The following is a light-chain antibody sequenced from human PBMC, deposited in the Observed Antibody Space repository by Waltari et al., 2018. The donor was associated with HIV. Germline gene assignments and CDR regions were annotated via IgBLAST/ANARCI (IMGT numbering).Light chain of an antibody. CDR2: QDS. Sequence: SYELTQPPSVSVSPGQTASITCSGDKLGDKYACWYQQKPGQSPVVVIYQDSKRPSGIPGRFSGSKSGNTATLTISGTQAMDEADDYCQAWDSSTVVFGGGTKLTVL. V-gene: IGLV3-1*01. J-gene: IGLJ2*01. CDR1: KLGDKY. CDR3: QAWDSSTVV.